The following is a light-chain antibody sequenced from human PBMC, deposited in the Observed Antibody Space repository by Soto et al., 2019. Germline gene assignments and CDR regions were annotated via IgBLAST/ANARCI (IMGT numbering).Light chain of an antibody. CDR1: QSVSSN. CDR3: QQYNNWPPNT. V-gene: IGKV3-15*01. CDR2: GAS. J-gene: IGKJ4*01. Sequence: EIVMTQSPATLSVSPGERATLSCRASQSVSSNFAWYQQKPGQAPRLLLNGASTSATGSPARFSGSGSGTEFTLTISSLQDEDFAVYYCQQYNNWPPNTFGGGTKVEIK.